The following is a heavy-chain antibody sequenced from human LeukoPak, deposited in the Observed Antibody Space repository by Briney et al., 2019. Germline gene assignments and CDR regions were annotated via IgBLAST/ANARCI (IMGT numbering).Heavy chain of an antibody. D-gene: IGHD3-22*01. CDR3: ARQHYYDSGGFSTYFDY. J-gene: IGHJ4*02. Sequence: SETLSLTCTVSGGSISSYYWSWIRQPPGKGLEWIGYIYTSGSTNYNPSLKSRVTMSVDTSKNQFSLNLSSVTAADTAVYYCARQHYYDSGGFSTYFDYWGQGTLVTVSS. V-gene: IGHV4-4*09. CDR2: IYTSGST. CDR1: GGSISSYY.